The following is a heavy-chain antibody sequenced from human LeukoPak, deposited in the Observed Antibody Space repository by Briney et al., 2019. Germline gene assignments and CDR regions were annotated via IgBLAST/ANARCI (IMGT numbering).Heavy chain of an antibody. V-gene: IGHV1-18*04. D-gene: IGHD5-18*01. Sequence: GESLKISCKGSGYSFTSYWIGWVRQMPGKGLEWMGWISAYNGNTNYAQKLQGRVTMTTDTSTSTAYMELRSLRSDDTAVYYCARDNGYSYGYGIDYWGQGTLVTVSS. CDR1: GYSFTSYW. CDR2: ISAYNGNT. J-gene: IGHJ4*02. CDR3: ARDNGYSYGYGIDY.